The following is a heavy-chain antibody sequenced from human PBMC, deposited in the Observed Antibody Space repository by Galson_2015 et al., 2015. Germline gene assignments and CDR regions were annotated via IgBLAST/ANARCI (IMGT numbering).Heavy chain of an antibody. J-gene: IGHJ6*02. CDR3: ARGTGSSWSPYYYYGMDV. CDR2: IWYDGSNK. Sequence: SLRLSCAAAGFTFSSYGMHWGRQAPGKGVEWVAVIWYDGSNKYYADSVKGRFTISRDNSKNTLYLQMNSLRAEDTAVYYCARGTGSSWSPYYYYGMDVWGQGTTVTVSS. V-gene: IGHV3-33*01. D-gene: IGHD6-13*01. CDR1: GFTFSSYG.